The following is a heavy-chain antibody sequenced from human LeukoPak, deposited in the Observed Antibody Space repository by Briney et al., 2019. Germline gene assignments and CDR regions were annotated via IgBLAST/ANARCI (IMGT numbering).Heavy chain of an antibody. CDR1: GGSISSYH. CDR3: AREVAAAPFDP. D-gene: IGHD6-13*01. CDR2: IYTSGST. Sequence: PSETLSLTCTVSGGSISSYHWSWIRQSAGKGLEWIGRIYTSGSTNYNPSLKSRVTMSLDTSKNQFSLKLSSVTAADTAVYYCAREVAAAPFDPWRQGTLVTVSS. J-gene: IGHJ5*02. V-gene: IGHV4-4*07.